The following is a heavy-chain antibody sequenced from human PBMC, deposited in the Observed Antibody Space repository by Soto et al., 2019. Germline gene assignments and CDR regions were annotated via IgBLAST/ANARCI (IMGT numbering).Heavy chain of an antibody. D-gene: IGHD2-2*01. CDR3: AIDIVVVSASMRHEWAPGASDI. V-gene: IGHV1-18*01. CDR1: GYTFTSYG. Sequence: GASVKVSCKASGYTFTSYGISWVRQAPGQGLEWMGWISAYNGNTNYAQKLQGRVTMTTDTSTSTAYMELRSLRSDDTAVYYCAIDIVVVSASMRHEWAPGASDIWDQATMVSVS. J-gene: IGHJ3*02. CDR2: ISAYNGNT.